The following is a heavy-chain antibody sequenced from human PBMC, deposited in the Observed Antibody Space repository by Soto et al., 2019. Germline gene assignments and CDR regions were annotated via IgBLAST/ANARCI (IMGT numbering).Heavy chain of an antibody. CDR1: GYTFTSYA. D-gene: IGHD3-22*01. V-gene: IGHV1-3*01. CDR2: IDAGTGNT. J-gene: IGHJ4*02. Sequence: QVQLVQSGAEVKKPGASVKVSCKASGYTFTSYAMHWVRQAPGQRLEWMGWIDAGTGNTKYSQKFQGRVTITRDPAASTAYMALSSLRAADTTVYYCARTSGYYLDDYWGQGTRVTVSS. CDR3: ARTSGYYLDDY.